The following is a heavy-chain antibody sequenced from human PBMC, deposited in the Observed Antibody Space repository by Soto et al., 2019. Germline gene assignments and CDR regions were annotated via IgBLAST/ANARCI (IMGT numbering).Heavy chain of an antibody. CDR1: GGSFSGYY. CDR2: INHSGST. CDR3: AKHYGMDV. Sequence: SETLSLTCAFYGGSFSGYYWSWIRQPPGKGLEWIGEINHSGSTNYNPSLKSRVTISVDTSKNQFSLKLSSVTAADTAVYYCAKHYGMDVWGQGTTVTVSS. J-gene: IGHJ6*02. V-gene: IGHV4-34*01.